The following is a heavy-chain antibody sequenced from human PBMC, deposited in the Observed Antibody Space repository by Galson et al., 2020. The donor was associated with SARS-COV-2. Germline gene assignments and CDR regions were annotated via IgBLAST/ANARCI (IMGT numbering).Heavy chain of an antibody. CDR2: ISSSSSDI. V-gene: IGHV3-21*01. D-gene: IGHD6-13*01. CDR3: VTVEPLGPSSWYPRWFDP. CDR1: GFTFSSYS. Sequence: GESLKISCAASGFTFSSYSMNWVRQAPGKGLEWVSSISSSSSDIYYADSVKGRFTISRDNAKNSLYLQMNSLRAEDTAVYYCVTVEPLGPSSWYPRWFDPWGQGTLVTVSS. J-gene: IGHJ5*02.